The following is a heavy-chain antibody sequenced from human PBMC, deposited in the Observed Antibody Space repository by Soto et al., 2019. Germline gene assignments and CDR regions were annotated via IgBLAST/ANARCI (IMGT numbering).Heavy chain of an antibody. V-gene: IGHV3-30-3*01. D-gene: IGHD2-2*01. Sequence: GGSLRLSCAASGFTFSSNAMHWVRQAPGKGLEWVAFISYDGSNKYYADSVRGRFTISRDNSKNTLYLQMNSLRPEDRAVYYCAKGYCSSTSCFYGMDVWGQGTTVTVS. J-gene: IGHJ6*02. CDR3: AKGYCSSTSCFYGMDV. CDR2: ISYDGSNK. CDR1: GFTFSSNA.